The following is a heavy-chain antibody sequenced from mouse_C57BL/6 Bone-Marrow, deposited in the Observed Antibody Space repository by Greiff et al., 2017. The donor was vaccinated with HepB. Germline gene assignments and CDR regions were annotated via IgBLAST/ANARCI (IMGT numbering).Heavy chain of an antibody. CDR2: IDPSDSYT. Sequence: QVQLQQPGAELVMPGASVKLSCKASGYTFTSYWMHWVKQRPGQGLEWIGEIDPSDSYTNYNQKFKGKSTLTVDKSSSTAYMQLSSLTSEDSAVYCCARSGDYDVVAYWGRGTRVTVS. D-gene: IGHD2-4*01. CDR3: ARSGDYDVVAY. J-gene: IGHJ3*01. CDR1: GYTFTSYW. V-gene: IGHV1-69*01.